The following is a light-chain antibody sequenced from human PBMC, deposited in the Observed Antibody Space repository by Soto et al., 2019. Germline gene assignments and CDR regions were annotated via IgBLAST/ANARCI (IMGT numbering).Light chain of an antibody. J-gene: IGKJ5*01. CDR1: QSVGRDY. CDR3: QQYASSPIT. CDR2: AAS. V-gene: IGKV3-20*01. Sequence: EIVLTQSPGTLSLSPGERAALSCRASQSVGRDYLAWFQQKPGQAPRLLIHAASSRATGTPERFSGGGSGTDFALTISRLEPEDFAVYYCQQYASSPITFGQGPRLEI.